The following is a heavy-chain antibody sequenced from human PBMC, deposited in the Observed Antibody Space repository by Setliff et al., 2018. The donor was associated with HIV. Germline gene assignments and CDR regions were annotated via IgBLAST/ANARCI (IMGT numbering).Heavy chain of an antibody. CDR2: INPSGGST. V-gene: IGHV1-46*01. CDR1: GYTFTSYY. CDR3: VSPIRSRENLYYDGMDV. D-gene: IGHD2-2*01. Sequence: RASVKVSCKASGYTFTSYYMHWVRQAPGQGLEWMGIINPSGGSTSYAQKFQGRVTMTRDTSTSTVYMELSSLRSEDTAVYYCVSPIRSRENLYYDGMDVWGQGTTVTVSS. J-gene: IGHJ6*02.